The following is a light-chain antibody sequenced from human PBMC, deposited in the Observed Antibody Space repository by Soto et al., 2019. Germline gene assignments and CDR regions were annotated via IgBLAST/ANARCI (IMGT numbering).Light chain of an antibody. CDR3: LQDYNYPWT. CDR2: AAS. CDR1: QTMTSY. V-gene: IGKV1-6*01. Sequence: IQMTQSPSSLSASVGDRVTITCRASQTMTSYLNWYQQKPGKAPKLLIYAASSLQSGVPSRFSGSGSGTDFTLTISSLQPEDFATYYCLQDYNYPWTFGQGTKVDIK. J-gene: IGKJ1*01.